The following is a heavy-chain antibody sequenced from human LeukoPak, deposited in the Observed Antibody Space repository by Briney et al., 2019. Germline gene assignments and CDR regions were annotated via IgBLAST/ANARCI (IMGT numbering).Heavy chain of an antibody. D-gene: IGHD5-18*01. CDR1: GFTFSNYA. Sequence: GGPLRLSCAASGFTFSNYAMNGVRQAPGKGLEWVSGISGSGSSTYYADSVRGRFTISRDNSKNTLYLQMNSLRAEDTAVYYCAKTLGYNYGYVENWGQGTLVTVSS. CDR3: AKTLGYNYGYVEN. J-gene: IGHJ4*02. CDR2: ISGSGSST. V-gene: IGHV3-23*01.